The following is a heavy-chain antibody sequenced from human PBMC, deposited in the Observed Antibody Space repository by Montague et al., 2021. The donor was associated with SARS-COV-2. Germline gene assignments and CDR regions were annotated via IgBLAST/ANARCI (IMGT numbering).Heavy chain of an antibody. CDR3: ARMRLGELSFYSFWYYGMDD. D-gene: IGHD3-16*02. CDR1: GFTLSNYA. V-gene: IGHV3-30*04. CDR2: ISSDGDNK. Sequence: SLRLSCAASGFTLSNYAINWVRQAPGKGLEWVAVISSDGDNKHYADSAKGRFTISRDNSKNTVYLEMNSLRGDDTGVYYCARMRLGELSFYSFWYYGMDDWGQGTTVTVS. J-gene: IGHJ6*02.